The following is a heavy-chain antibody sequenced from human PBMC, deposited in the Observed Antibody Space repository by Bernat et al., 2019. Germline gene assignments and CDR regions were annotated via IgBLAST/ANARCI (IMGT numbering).Heavy chain of an antibody. V-gene: IGHV4-34*01. CDR3: ARTGGFTIFGVTLQGPFGY. J-gene: IGHJ4*02. D-gene: IGHD3-3*01. CDR1: GGSFSGYY. CDR2: INHSGST. Sequence: QVQLQQWGAGLLKPSETLSLTCAVYGGSFSGYYWSWIRQPPGKGLEWIGEINHSGSTNYNPSLKSRVTISVDTSKNQFSLKLSSVTAADTAVYYCARTGGFTIFGVTLQGPFGYWGQGTLVTVSS.